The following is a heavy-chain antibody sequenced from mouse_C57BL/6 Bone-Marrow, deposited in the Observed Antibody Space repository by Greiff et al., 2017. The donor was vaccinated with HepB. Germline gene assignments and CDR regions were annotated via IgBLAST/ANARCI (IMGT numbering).Heavy chain of an antibody. CDR2: ISSGGSYT. CDR1: GFTFSSYG. CDR3: ARPRCYYAMDY. J-gene: IGHJ4*01. V-gene: IGHV5-6*01. Sequence: EVHLVESGGDLVKPGGSLKLSCAASGFTFSSYGMSWVRQTPDKRLEWVATISSGGSYTYYPDSVKGRFTISRDNAKNTLYLQMSSLKSEDTAMYYCARPRCYYAMDYWGQGTSVTVSS.